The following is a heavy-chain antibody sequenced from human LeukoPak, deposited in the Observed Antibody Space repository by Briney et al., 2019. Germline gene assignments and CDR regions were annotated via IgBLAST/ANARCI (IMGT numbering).Heavy chain of an antibody. J-gene: IGHJ6*02. Sequence: SETLSLTCTVSGASISTRSNYWGWIRQPPGKGLEWIGCIYYSGSTYFNPSLQSRVTLSVDTSNSQFFLKLNSVTAADTAVYYCVRDYGDYARQYYYGMDVWGQGTTVTVSS. D-gene: IGHD4-17*01. CDR2: IYYSGST. CDR3: VRDYGDYARQYYYGMDV. V-gene: IGHV4-39*01. CDR1: GASISTRSNY.